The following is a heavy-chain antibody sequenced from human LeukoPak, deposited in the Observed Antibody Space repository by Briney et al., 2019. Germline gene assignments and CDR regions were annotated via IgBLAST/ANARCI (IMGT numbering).Heavy chain of an antibody. CDR2: FDPEDGET. CDR3: ATTLGFYYYGMDV. CDR1: GYTLTELS. Sequence: ASVKVSCKVSGYTLTELSMHWVRQSPGKGREWMGGFDPEDGETIYAQKFQGRVTMTEDTSTDTAYMELSSLRSVDTAVYYCATTLGFYYYGMDVWGQGTTVTVSS. J-gene: IGHJ6*02. D-gene: IGHD2-2*03. V-gene: IGHV1-24*01.